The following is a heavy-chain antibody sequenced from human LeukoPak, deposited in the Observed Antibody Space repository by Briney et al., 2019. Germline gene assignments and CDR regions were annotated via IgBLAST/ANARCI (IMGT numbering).Heavy chain of an antibody. Sequence: SETLSLTCAIYGGSFSGYYWSWIRQPPGKGLEWIGEINHSGSTNYNPSLKSRVTISVDTSKNQFSLKLSSVTAADTAVYYCARGLREIDYWGQGTLVTVSS. J-gene: IGHJ4*02. V-gene: IGHV4-34*01. D-gene: IGHD4-17*01. CDR1: GGSFSGYY. CDR3: ARGLREIDY. CDR2: INHSGST.